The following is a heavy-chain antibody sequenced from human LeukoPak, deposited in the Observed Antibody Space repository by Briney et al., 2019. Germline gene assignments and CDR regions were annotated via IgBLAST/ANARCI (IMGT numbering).Heavy chain of an antibody. V-gene: IGHV3-23*01. CDR1: GFTFSSYA. Sequence: PGGSLRLSCAASGFTFSSYAMSWVRQAPGKGLEWVSAISGSGGSTYYADSVKGRFTISRDNSKNTLYLQMNSLRAEDTAVYYCARVWRGVAAAGTDYWGQGTLVTVSS. CDR3: ARVWRGVAAAGTDY. D-gene: IGHD6-13*01. CDR2: ISGSGGST. J-gene: IGHJ4*02.